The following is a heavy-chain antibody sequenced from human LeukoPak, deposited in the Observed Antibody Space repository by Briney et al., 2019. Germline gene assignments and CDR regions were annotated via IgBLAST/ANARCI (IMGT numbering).Heavy chain of an antibody. Sequence: GGSLRLSCAASGFTFSSYAMQWVRQAPGKGLEWVAVISYDGSNKYYADSVKGRFTISRDNSKNTLYLQMNSLRGDDTAVYFCAKVYGNWYFDYWGQGTLVTVSS. CDR3: AKVYGNWYFDY. D-gene: IGHD1-1*01. CDR1: GFTFSSYA. CDR2: ISYDGSNK. J-gene: IGHJ4*02. V-gene: IGHV3-30-3*01.